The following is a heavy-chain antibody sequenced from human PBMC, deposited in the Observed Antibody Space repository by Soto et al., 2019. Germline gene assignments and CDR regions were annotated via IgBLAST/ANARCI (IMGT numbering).Heavy chain of an antibody. CDR2: ISYDGNTQ. Sequence: QVQLVESGGGVVQPGVSLSRSCAASGFIFSNYAMQWVRQAPGKGLEWMAAISYDGNTQYYADSVRGRFIISRHNSKTTAHVQICSLKAEDTTVYYCARDLKGDTKLDYWGQGTLVTVPS. CDR1: GFIFSNYA. D-gene: IGHD1-26*01. J-gene: IGHJ4*02. V-gene: IGHV3-30-3*01. CDR3: ARDLKGDTKLDY.